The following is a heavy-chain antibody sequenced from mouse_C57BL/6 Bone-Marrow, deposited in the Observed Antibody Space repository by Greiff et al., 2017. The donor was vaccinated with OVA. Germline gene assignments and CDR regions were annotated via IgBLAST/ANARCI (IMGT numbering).Heavy chain of an antibody. Sequence: VQLQESGAELVRPGASVTLSCKASGYTFTDYEMHWVKQTPVHGLEWIGAIDPETGGTAYNQKFKGKAILTADKSSSTASMELRSLTSEDSAVYYCTRGYSNYSAMDYWGQGTSVTVSS. J-gene: IGHJ4*01. CDR2: IDPETGGT. D-gene: IGHD2-5*01. V-gene: IGHV1-15*01. CDR1: GYTFTDYE. CDR3: TRGYSNYSAMDY.